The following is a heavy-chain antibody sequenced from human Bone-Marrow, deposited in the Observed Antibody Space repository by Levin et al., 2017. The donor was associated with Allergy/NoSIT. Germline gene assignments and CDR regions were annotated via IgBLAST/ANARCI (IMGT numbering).Heavy chain of an antibody. CDR3: AREGGPSSGIFDY. J-gene: IGHJ4*02. D-gene: IGHD6-19*01. V-gene: IGHV4-61*01. CDR2: FHSSGIT. CDR1: GASVSSASYF. Sequence: SETLSLTCTVSGASVSSASYFWNWIRQSPGKGLEWIGYFHSSGITKYNPSFTSRATISVDTSKDQLSLDLSSVTAADTAVYYCAREGGPSSGIFDYWGQGTLVTVSS.